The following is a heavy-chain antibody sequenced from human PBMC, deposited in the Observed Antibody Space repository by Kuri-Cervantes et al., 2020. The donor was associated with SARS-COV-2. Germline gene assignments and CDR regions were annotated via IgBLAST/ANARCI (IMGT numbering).Heavy chain of an antibody. D-gene: IGHD3-3*01. Sequence: ASVKVSCKASGYTFTSYYMHWVRQAPGQGLEWMGIINPSGGSTSYAQKFQGRVTITTDESTSTAYMELSSLRSDDTAVYYCARVHFYDFWSGYNDYWGQGTLVTVSS. V-gene: IGHV1-46*01. CDR1: GYTFTSYY. CDR2: INPSGGST. J-gene: IGHJ4*02. CDR3: ARVHFYDFWSGYNDY.